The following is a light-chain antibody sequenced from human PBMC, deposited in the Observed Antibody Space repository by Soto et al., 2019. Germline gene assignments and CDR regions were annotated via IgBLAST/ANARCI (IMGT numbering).Light chain of an antibody. Sequence: DIQMTQSPSSLSASVGDTVTITCRASQSISNFLNWYQQKAGKAPKVLIYGASTLQSGVPSRFSGSGSGTDFTLIISSLQPEDFGTYYCQQSHTTPALIFGGGTKVEIK. CDR3: QQSHTTPALI. CDR2: GAS. CDR1: QSISNF. J-gene: IGKJ4*01. V-gene: IGKV1-39*01.